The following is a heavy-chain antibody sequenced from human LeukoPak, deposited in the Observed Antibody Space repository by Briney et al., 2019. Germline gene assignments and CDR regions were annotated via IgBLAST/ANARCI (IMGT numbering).Heavy chain of an antibody. D-gene: IGHD2-15*01. CDR1: GYTFTSYD. Sequence: ASVKVSCKASGYTFTSYDINWVRQATGQGLEWMGWMNPNSGNTGYAQKFQGRVTITRNTSISTAYMELSSLRPEDTAVYYCARRGVDCSGGSCYSSYYYYYYMDVWGKGTTVTVSS. V-gene: IGHV1-8*03. CDR2: MNPNSGNT. J-gene: IGHJ6*03. CDR3: ARRGVDCSGGSCYSSYYYYYYMDV.